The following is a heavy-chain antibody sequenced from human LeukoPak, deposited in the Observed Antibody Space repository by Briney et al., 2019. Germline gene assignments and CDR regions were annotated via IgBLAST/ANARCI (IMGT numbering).Heavy chain of an antibody. Sequence: SETLSLTCTVSGGSISSSSYYWGWIRQPPGKGLEWIGSIYYSGSTYYNPSLKSRVTISVDTSKNQFSLKLSSVTAADTAVYYCARHDGIAAPHDYWGQGTLVTVSS. D-gene: IGHD6-13*01. CDR1: GGSISSSSYY. V-gene: IGHV4-39*01. CDR2: IYYSGST. J-gene: IGHJ4*02. CDR3: ARHDGIAAPHDY.